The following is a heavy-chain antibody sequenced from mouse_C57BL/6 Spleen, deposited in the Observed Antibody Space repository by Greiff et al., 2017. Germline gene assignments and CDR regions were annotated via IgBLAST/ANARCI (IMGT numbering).Heavy chain of an antibody. CDR3: AREEGSPAWFAY. V-gene: IGHV1-80*01. CDR2: IHPGDGDT. D-gene: IGHD1-1*02. J-gene: IGHJ3*01. Sequence: QVQLQQSGAELVKPGASVKISCKASGYAFSSYWLNWVKQRPGQGLEWIGQIHPGDGDTNYNGKFKGKATLTADKASSTAYMQLSSLTSEDSAVYFCAREEGSPAWFAYWGQGTLVTVSA. CDR1: GYAFSSYW.